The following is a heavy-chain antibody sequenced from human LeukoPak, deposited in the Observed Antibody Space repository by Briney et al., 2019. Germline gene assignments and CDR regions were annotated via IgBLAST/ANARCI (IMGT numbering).Heavy chain of an antibody. J-gene: IGHJ4*02. CDR2: IWYDESNK. CDR3: ARDGFSSSWYGRALDY. CDR1: GFSSYG. V-gene: IGHV3-33*01. Sequence: GGSLRLSCAASGFSSYGMHWVRQAPGKGLEWVAVIWYDESNKYYADSVKGRFTISRDNSRNTLYLQMNSLRAEDTAVYYCARDGFSSSWYGRALDYWGQGTLVTVSS. D-gene: IGHD6-13*01.